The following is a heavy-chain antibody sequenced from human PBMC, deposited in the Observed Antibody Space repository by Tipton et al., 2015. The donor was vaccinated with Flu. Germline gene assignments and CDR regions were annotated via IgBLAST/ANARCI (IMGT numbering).Heavy chain of an antibody. CDR3: ARDPLAGTSGYYYYYYMDV. CDR1: GYRFTRYQ. J-gene: IGHJ6*03. V-gene: IGHV1-46*01. CDR2: INPSGGTT. D-gene: IGHD3-10*01. Sequence: QLVQSGAEVKKPGASVKISCKASGYRFTRYQMHWVRQAPGQGLEWLGIINPSGGTTYYAQKFRGRVTMTRDTSTSTVYMELSSLTSEDTAVYYCARDPLAGTSGYYYYYYMDVWGKGATVTVSS.